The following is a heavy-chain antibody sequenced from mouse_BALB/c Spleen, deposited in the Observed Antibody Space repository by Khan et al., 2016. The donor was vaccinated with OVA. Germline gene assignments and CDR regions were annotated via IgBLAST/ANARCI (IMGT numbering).Heavy chain of an antibody. CDR3: TSPNWFAY. CDR1: GFNIKDTY. Sequence: VRLQQSGAELVKPGASVKLSCTASGFNIKDTYMHWVKQRPEQGLEWIGRIDPLNGNTKYDPKFQGKATLTSDTSSNTAYLQLSSLTSEDTAVYYCTSPNWFAYWGQGTLVTVSA. V-gene: IGHV14-3*02. CDR2: IDPLNGNT. J-gene: IGHJ3*01.